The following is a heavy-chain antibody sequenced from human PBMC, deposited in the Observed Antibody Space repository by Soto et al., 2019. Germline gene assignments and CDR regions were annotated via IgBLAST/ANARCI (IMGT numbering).Heavy chain of an antibody. CDR2: IRTYNGDA. J-gene: IGHJ4*02. D-gene: IGHD3-3*01. CDR3: ASFPRYVFWTGSTSPQYYFDY. Sequence: QVHLVQSGSEVKEPGASLKVSCTASGYTFTDTGIAWVRQAPGQGLEWMGWIRTYNGDANYAQSLQDRLTLTSDTSTRTAYRELRGLRSEDTPVYYCASFPRYVFWTGSTSPQYYFDYWGQGTLVTVSS. CDR1: GYTFTDTG. V-gene: IGHV1-18*01.